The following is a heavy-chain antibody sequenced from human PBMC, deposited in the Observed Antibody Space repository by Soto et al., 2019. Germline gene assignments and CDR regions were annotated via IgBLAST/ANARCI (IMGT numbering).Heavy chain of an antibody. Sequence: QVQLQESGPGLVKPSETLSLTCTVSGGSMRGQHWSWIRQPPGKGLEWIGHHSDSTTYNPALKRRITISTHTSKNQFSLKLSSVTAADTAVYYCATYTVGEGGRGYWGQGTLVTVSS. J-gene: IGHJ4*02. D-gene: IGHD3-16*01. V-gene: IGHV4-59*11. CDR1: GGSMRGQH. CDR2: HHSDST. CDR3: ATYTVGEGGRGY.